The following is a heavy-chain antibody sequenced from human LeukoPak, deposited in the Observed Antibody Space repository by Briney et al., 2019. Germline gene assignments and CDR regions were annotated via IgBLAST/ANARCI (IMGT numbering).Heavy chain of an antibody. CDR2: ISSSSSTI. Sequence: GGSLRLSCAASGFTFSSYSMNWVRQAPGKGLEWVSYISSSSSTIYYADSVKGRFTISRDNAKNSLYLQMNSLRAEDTAVYYCASTVTTGLFDPWGQGTLVTVSS. CDR3: ASTVTTGLFDP. J-gene: IGHJ5*02. V-gene: IGHV3-48*01. D-gene: IGHD4-17*01. CDR1: GFTFSSYS.